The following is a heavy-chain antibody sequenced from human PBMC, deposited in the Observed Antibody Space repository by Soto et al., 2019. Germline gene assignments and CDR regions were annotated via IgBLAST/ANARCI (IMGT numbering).Heavy chain of an antibody. CDR3: ARDVLIAVAATPLDY. J-gene: IGHJ4*02. Sequence: GGSLRLSCAASGCTFSSYGMHWVRQAPGKGLEWVAGIWYYGSNKYYADSVKGRFTISRDNSKNTLCLQMNSRRAEDTAVYYCARDVLIAVAATPLDYPGQGTLVTASS. D-gene: IGHD6-19*01. V-gene: IGHV3-33*01. CDR1: GCTFSSYG. CDR2: IWYYGSNK.